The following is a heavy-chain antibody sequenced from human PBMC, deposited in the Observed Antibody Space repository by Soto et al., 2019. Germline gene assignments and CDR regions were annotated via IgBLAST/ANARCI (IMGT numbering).Heavy chain of an antibody. Sequence: GGSLRLSCAASGFTFSSYAMSWVRQAPGKGLEWVSAISGSGGSTYYADSVKGRFTISRDNSKNTLYLQMNSLRAEDTAVYYCAKDHVLRYFDWSPYYFDYWGQGTLVTVSS. V-gene: IGHV3-23*01. J-gene: IGHJ4*02. CDR1: GFTFSSYA. CDR3: AKDHVLRYFDWSPYYFDY. CDR2: ISGSGGST. D-gene: IGHD3-9*01.